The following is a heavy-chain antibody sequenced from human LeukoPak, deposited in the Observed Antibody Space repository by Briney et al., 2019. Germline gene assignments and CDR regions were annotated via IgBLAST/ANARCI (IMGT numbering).Heavy chain of an antibody. Sequence: SVKVSCKASGDTFSSYAISWVRQAPGQGLEWMGGIIPIFGTANYAQKFQGRVTITADESTSTAYMELSSLRSEDTAVYYCARESPYIVVVVAATRYYYGMDVWGQGTTVTVSS. CDR1: GDTFSSYA. J-gene: IGHJ6*02. V-gene: IGHV1-69*13. CDR3: ARESPYIVVVVAATRYYYGMDV. CDR2: IIPIFGTA. D-gene: IGHD2-15*01.